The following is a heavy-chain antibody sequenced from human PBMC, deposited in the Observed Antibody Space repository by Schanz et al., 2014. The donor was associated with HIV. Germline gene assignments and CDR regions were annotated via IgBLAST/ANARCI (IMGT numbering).Heavy chain of an antibody. CDR3: AKDRNQYDSRYIGKGNYYYYYGMDV. CDR1: GSTFSSYW. D-gene: IGHD3-22*01. Sequence: QVQLVESGRGVVQPGKSLRLSCAASGSTFSSYWMHWVRQAPGKGLEWLAVISYDGRNKKFANSVKGRFTISRDNSKNTVYLQAKSLRPEDTAVYYCAKDRNQYDSRYIGKGNYYYYYGMDVWGQGTTVTVSS. CDR2: ISYDGRNK. V-gene: IGHV3-30*18. J-gene: IGHJ6*02.